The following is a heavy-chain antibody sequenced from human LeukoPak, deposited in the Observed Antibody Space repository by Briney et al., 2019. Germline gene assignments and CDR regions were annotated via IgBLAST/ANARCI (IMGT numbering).Heavy chain of an antibody. D-gene: IGHD2-2*01. J-gene: IGHJ4*02. CDR1: GGSISSYY. Sequence: SETLSLTCTVSGGSISSYYWSWIRQPPGKGLEWIGYIYYSGSTNYNPSLKSRVTTSLDTSKNQISLKLSSVTAADTAVYYCARPQTMGSSSPLGYWGQGTLVTVSS. CDR2: IYYSGST. V-gene: IGHV4-59*01. CDR3: ARPQTMGSSSPLGY.